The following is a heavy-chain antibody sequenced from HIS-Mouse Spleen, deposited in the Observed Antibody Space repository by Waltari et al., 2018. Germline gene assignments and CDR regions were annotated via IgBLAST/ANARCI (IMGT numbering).Heavy chain of an antibody. V-gene: IGHV4-39*07. Sequence: QLQLQESGPGLVKPSETLSLTCTVSGGSISSSSYYWGWIRQPPGKGLEWIGSSYYSGSTYDNPALKCRVTISVDTSKNQFSLKLRSMTAADTAVYYCAREIPYSSSWYDWYFDLWGRGTLVTVSS. J-gene: IGHJ2*01. CDR2: SYYSGST. CDR1: GGSISSSSYY. CDR3: AREIPYSSSWYDWYFDL. D-gene: IGHD6-13*01.